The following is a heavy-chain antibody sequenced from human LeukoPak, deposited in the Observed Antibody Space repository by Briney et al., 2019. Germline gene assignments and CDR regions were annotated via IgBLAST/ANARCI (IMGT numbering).Heavy chain of an antibody. Sequence: ASVKVSCKASGYPFITYGISWVRQAPGQGLEWMGWISSYNGNADYAQKFRGRVTMTTDPSTNTAYMELRSLRFDDSADYYCARGRDGYDYAGFDPWGQGTRVTVSS. V-gene: IGHV1-18*01. D-gene: IGHD5-24*01. CDR3: ARGRDGYDYAGFDP. CDR2: ISSYNGNA. J-gene: IGHJ5*02. CDR1: GYPFITYG.